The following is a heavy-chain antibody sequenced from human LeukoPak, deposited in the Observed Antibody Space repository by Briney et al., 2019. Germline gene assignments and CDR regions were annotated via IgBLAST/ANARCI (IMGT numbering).Heavy chain of an antibody. CDR2: ISAYNGNT. CDR1: GYTFTRYG. J-gene: IGHJ6*02. D-gene: IGHD3-3*01. Sequence: ASVKVSCKASGYTFTRYGISWERQAPGQGLEWMGWISAYNGNTNYAQKLQGRVTTTTDRSTSTAYMELRSLRSDDTAVYYCARYYDFWSGYYHGMDVWGQGTTVTVSS. V-gene: IGHV1-18*01. CDR3: ARYYDFWSGYYHGMDV.